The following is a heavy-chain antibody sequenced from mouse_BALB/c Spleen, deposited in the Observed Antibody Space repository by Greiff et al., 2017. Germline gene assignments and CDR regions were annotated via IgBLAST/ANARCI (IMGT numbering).Heavy chain of an antibody. V-gene: IGHV14-3*02. CDR3: ARSYYGSSYGY. CDR2: IDPANGNT. J-gene: IGHJ2*01. CDR1: GFNIKDTY. D-gene: IGHD1-1*01. Sequence: EVQLQQSGAELVQPGASVKLSCTASGFNIKDTYMHWVKQRPEQGLEWIGRIDPANGNTKYDPKFQGKATITADTSSNTAYLQLSSLTSEDTAVYYCARSYYGSSYGYWGQGTTLTVSS.